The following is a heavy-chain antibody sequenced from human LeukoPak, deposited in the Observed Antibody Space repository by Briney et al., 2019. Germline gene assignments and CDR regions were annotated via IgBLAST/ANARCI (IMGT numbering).Heavy chain of an antibody. CDR2: INPNSGGT. CDR1: GYTFTSYD. J-gene: IGHJ4*02. D-gene: IGHD1-26*01. V-gene: IGHV1-2*06. CDR3: ARWWELPLDY. Sequence: ASVKVSCKASGYTFTSYDINWVRQAPGQGLEWMGRINPNSGGTNYAQKFQGRVTMTRDTSIGTAYMELSRLRSDDTAVYYCARWWELPLDYWGQGTLVTVSS.